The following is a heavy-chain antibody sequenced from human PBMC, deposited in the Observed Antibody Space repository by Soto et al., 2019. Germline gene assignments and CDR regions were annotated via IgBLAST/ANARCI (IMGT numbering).Heavy chain of an antibody. Sequence: SETLSLTCTVSGGSISSGGYYWSWIRQHPGKGLEWIGYIYYSGSTYYNPSLESRVTISVDTSKNQFSLKLSSVTAADTAVYYCAQYSSSWRYFDYWGQGTLVTVSS. V-gene: IGHV4-31*03. CDR3: AQYSSSWRYFDY. CDR2: IYYSGST. J-gene: IGHJ4*02. CDR1: GGSISSGGYY. D-gene: IGHD6-13*01.